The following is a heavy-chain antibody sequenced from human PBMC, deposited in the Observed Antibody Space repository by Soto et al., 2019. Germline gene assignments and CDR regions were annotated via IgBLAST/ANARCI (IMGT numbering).Heavy chain of an antibody. D-gene: IGHD2-2*02. CDR3: ARAYTGRLPRRADYYYAMDV. J-gene: IGHJ6*02. CDR2: IGAARDP. CDR1: GFTFSNFD. V-gene: IGHV3-13*05. Sequence: VGSLRLSCATSGFTFSNFDMHWVRQVPGKGLEWVSAIGAARDPYYLGSVKGRFTISRENAKNSVYLQMNDLRAGDSAVYYCARAYTGRLPRRADYYYAMDVWGQGTTVTVSS.